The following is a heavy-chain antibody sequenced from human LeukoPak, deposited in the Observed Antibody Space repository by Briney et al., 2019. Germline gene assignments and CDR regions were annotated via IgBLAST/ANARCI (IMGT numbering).Heavy chain of an antibody. D-gene: IGHD7-27*01. CDR1: GFTFSIYN. V-gene: IGHV3-21*04. CDR2: ISSSSSYI. CDR3: AKEVGSNAWGKEGYY. J-gene: IGHJ4*02. Sequence: PGGSLRLSCAASGFTFSIYNMNWVRQAPGKGLEWVSSISSSSSYIYYADSVKGRFTISRDNAKNSLYLQMNSLRAEDTAVYYCAKEVGSNAWGKEGYYWGQGTLVTVSS.